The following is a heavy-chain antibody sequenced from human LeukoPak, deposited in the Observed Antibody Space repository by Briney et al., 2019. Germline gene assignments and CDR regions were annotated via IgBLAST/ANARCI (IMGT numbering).Heavy chain of an antibody. Sequence: GGSLRLSCAASGFIFSRDSMNWVRQAQWISYISRDSDIRYYADSVRGRFHISRDNARNSLYLQMNSLRAEDTAVYYCAKSRAWDYFDYWGQGTLVTVSS. D-gene: IGHD7-27*01. V-gene: IGHV3-48*01. CDR2: ISRDSDIR. J-gene: IGHJ4*02. CDR3: AKSRAWDYFDY. CDR1: GFIFSRDS.